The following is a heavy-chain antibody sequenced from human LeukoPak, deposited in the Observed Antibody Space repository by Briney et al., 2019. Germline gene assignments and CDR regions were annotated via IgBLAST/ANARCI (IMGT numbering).Heavy chain of an antibody. J-gene: IGHJ4*02. CDR3: ARANFLYCSSTTCLFDN. D-gene: IGHD2-2*01. CDR1: GYTFTDYY. CDR2: INPNDGDT. V-gene: IGHV1-2*02. Sequence: VSVKVSCMASGYTFTDYYMHWVRQAPGQGFEWMGWINPNDGDTNYAQKFQGRVTMTRDTSISTAHMEVSRLRSDDTAVYYCARANFLYCSSTTCLFDNWGQGTLVTVSS.